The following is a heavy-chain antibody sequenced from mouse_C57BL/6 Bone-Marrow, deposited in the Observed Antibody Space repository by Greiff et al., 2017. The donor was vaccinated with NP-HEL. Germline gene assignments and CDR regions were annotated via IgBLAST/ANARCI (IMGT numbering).Heavy chain of an antibody. CDR3: ARIAPGLRRPFAMDY. CDR1: GFSLSTFGMG. D-gene: IGHD2-4*01. CDR2: IWWDDDK. J-gene: IGHJ4*01. V-gene: IGHV8-8*01. Sequence: QVTLKESGPGILQPSQTLSLTCSFSGFSLSTFGMGVGWIRQPSGKGLEWLAHIWWDDDKYYNPALKSRLTISKATSKNQVFLKIANVDTADTATYYCARIAPGLRRPFAMDYWGQGTSVTVSS.